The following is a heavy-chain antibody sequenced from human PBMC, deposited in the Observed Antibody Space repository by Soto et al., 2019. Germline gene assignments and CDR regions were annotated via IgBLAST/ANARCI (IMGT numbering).Heavy chain of an antibody. CDR1: GFTFSSYE. D-gene: IGHD6-19*01. J-gene: IGHJ1*01. V-gene: IGHV3-48*03. CDR3: AREVGAVALYFQH. Sequence: GGSLRLSCAASGFTFSSYEMNWVRRAPGKGLEWVSYISSSGSTIYYADSVKGRFTISRDNAKNSLYLQMNSLRAEDTAVYYCAREVGAVALYFQHWGQGTLVTVSS. CDR2: ISSSGSTI.